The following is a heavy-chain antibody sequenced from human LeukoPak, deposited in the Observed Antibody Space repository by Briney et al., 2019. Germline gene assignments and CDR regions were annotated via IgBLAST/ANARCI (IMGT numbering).Heavy chain of an antibody. D-gene: IGHD1-14*01. CDR2: ISSSGNTI. V-gene: IGHV3-48*03. J-gene: IGHJ5*02. CDR3: AKEYLSGFDP. CDR1: EFTFTSYE. Sequence: PGGSLRLSCAASEFTFTSYELNWVRQAPGKGLEWVSYISSSGNTISYADSVKGRFTISRDNAKNSLYLQVISLRAEDTAVYYCAKEYLSGFDPWGQGTLVTVSS.